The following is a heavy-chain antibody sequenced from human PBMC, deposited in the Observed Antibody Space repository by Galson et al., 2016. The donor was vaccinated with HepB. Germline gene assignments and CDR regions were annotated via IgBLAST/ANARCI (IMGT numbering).Heavy chain of an antibody. CDR2: FDPEDGET. J-gene: IGHJ4*02. CDR3: ATARIAATPPWSSSGWYLDY. V-gene: IGHV1-24*01. D-gene: IGHD6-19*01. CDR1: GYTLTELS. Sequence: SVKVSCKVSGYTLTELSMQWVRQAPGKGLEWMGGFDPEDGETIYAQKFQGRVTMTEDTSTDTAYMELSSLRSEDTAMFYCATARIAATPPWSSSGWYLDYWGQGTLVTVSS.